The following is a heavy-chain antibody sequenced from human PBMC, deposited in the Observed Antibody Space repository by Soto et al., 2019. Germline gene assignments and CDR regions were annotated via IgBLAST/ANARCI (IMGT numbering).Heavy chain of an antibody. CDR1: GGSISSNY. CDR2: INTSGTT. V-gene: IGHV4-4*07. D-gene: IGHD1-26*01. J-gene: IGHJ6*02. CDR3: ARDVRWDRGLDV. Sequence: QVQLQESGPGLVKPSETLSLTCTVSGGSISSNYWSWIRQPAGKGLEWIGRINTSGTTNYNPSLKRRVSMSVDTSTNQFSLKLNSVTAADTAVYYCARDVRWDRGLDVWGQGTTVTVSS.